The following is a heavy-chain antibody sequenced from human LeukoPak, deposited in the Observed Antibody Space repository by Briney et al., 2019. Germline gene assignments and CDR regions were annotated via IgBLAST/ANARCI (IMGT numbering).Heavy chain of an antibody. CDR3: ARGYSSGVDAFDI. Sequence: QPGGSLRLSCVVSGFTFSSYSMNWVRQAPGKGLEWVSYINSSSSTIYYADSLKGRFTISRGNAKISLYLQMNSLRAEDTAVYYCARGYSSGVDAFDIWGQGTMVTVSS. V-gene: IGHV3-48*04. CDR1: GFTFSSYS. J-gene: IGHJ3*02. CDR2: INSSSSTI. D-gene: IGHD6-19*01.